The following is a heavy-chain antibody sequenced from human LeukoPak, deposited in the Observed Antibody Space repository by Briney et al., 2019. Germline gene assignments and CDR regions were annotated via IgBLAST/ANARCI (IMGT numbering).Heavy chain of an antibody. J-gene: IGHJ6*03. CDR2: IYYSGST. CDR1: GGSISSYY. Sequence: SETLTLTCTVSGGSISSYYWSWIRQPPGKGLEWIGYIYYSGSTNYNPSLKSRVTISVDTSKNQFSLMLISVTAADTAVYYCARGLMVRGVIGYYYYMRVWGQGTTVTVSS. D-gene: IGHD3-10*01. V-gene: IGHV4-59*01. CDR3: ARGLMVRGVIGYYYYMRV.